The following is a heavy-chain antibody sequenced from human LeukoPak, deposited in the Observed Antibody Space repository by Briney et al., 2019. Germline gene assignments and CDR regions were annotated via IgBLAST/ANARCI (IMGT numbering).Heavy chain of an antibody. V-gene: IGHV4-34*01. Sequence: PSETLSLTCAVYGGSFSGYYWSWIRQPPGKGLEWIGVINHSGSTNYNPSLKSRVTISVDTSKNQFSLKLSSVTAADTAVYYCARLGKRAAPSDYWGQGTLVTVSS. CDR3: ARLGKRAAPSDY. J-gene: IGHJ4*02. CDR2: INHSGST. D-gene: IGHD6-6*01. CDR1: GGSFSGYY.